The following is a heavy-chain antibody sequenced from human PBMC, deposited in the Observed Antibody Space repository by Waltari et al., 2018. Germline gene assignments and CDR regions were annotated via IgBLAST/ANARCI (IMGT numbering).Heavy chain of an antibody. CDR1: GFTFSSYG. V-gene: IGHV3-7*01. Sequence: EVQLVESGGGLVQPGGSLRLSCAASGFTFSSYGMSWVGRAPGKGLGWVANIKQDGSEKYYVDSVKGRFTISRDNAKNSLYLQMNSLRAEDTAVYYCAREHHGDYYYYYGMDVWGQGTTVTVSS. CDR3: AREHHGDYYYYYGMDV. CDR2: IKQDGSEK. D-gene: IGHD4-17*01. J-gene: IGHJ6*02.